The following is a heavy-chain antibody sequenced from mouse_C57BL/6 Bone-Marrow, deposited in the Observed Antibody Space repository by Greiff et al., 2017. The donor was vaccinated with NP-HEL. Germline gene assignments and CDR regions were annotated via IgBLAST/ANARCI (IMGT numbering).Heavy chain of an antibody. D-gene: IGHD1-1*01. J-gene: IGHJ3*01. CDR2: IYPGDGDT. V-gene: IGHV1-82*01. CDR1: GYAFSSSW. CDR3: ARFGSSYETWFAY. Sequence: QVQLKQSGPELVKPGASVKISCKASGYAFSSSWMNWVKQRPGKGLEWIGRIYPGDGDTNYNGKFKGKATLTADKSSSTAYMQLSSLTSEDSAIYYCARFGSSYETWFAYWGQGTLVTVSA.